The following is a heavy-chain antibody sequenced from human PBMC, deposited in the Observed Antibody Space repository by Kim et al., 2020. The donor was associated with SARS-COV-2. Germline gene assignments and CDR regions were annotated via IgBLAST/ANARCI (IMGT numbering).Heavy chain of an antibody. Sequence: QKLQGRVTMTTDTSTSTAYMELRSLRSDDTAVYYCARWIAVAGTLFPFQHWGQGTLVTVSS. V-gene: IGHV1-18*01. D-gene: IGHD6-19*01. J-gene: IGHJ1*01. CDR3: ARWIAVAGTLFPFQH.